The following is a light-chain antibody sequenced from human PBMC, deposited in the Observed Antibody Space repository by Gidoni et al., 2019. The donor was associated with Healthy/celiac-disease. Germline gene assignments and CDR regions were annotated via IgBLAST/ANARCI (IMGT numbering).Light chain of an antibody. Sequence: SYELPQPPSVSVSPGQTARITCSGDALPKQYAYWYQQKPGQAPVLVIYKDSERPSGIPERFSGSSSGTTVTLTISGVQAEDEADYYCQSADSSGTSRVVFGGGTKLTVL. J-gene: IGLJ2*01. CDR3: QSADSSGTSRVV. CDR1: ALPKQY. V-gene: IGLV3-25*03. CDR2: KDS.